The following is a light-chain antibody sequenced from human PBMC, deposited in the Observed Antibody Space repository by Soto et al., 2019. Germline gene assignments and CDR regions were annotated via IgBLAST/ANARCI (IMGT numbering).Light chain of an antibody. Sequence: EIVMTQSPATLSVSPGERATLSCRASQSVSSYLAWYQQKPGQAPRLVMYAASNRATGIPDRFSGSGSGTDFTLTISRLEPEDFAVYYCQQFPTWTFGQGTKVEIK. CDR3: QQFPTWT. CDR2: AAS. CDR1: QSVSSY. J-gene: IGKJ1*01. V-gene: IGKV3-11*01.